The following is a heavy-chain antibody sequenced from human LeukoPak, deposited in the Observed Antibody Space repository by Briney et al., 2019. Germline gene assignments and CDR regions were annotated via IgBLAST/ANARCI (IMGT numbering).Heavy chain of an antibody. CDR3: AKDPLELLSTIYFQN. CDR2: IGGSGDST. CDR1: GFTFSSYA. D-gene: IGHD2-15*01. V-gene: IGHV3-23*01. Sequence: PGGSLRLSCAASGFTFSSYAMSWVRQAPGKGLEWVSAIGGSGDSTYYADSVKGRFTISRDNSQNTLYPQMNSLRAEDTAVYYCAKDPLELLSTIYFQNWGQGTLVTVSS. J-gene: IGHJ1*01.